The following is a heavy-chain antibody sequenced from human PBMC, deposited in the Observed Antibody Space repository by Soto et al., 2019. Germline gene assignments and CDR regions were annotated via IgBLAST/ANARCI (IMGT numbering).Heavy chain of an antibody. CDR2: VYYSGTT. Sequence: QLQLQESGPGVVKASETLSLTCTVSGDSISRSSHYWGWIRQPPGKGLEWIGSVYYSGTTYYNTSLRSRVTITGETSKSQFSLRLNSVTAADTAVYYCARHGLGYCSGGSCYPDAFDVWGQGTMVSVSS. V-gene: IGHV4-39*01. CDR3: ARHGLGYCSGGSCYPDAFDV. CDR1: GDSISRSSHY. J-gene: IGHJ3*01. D-gene: IGHD2-15*01.